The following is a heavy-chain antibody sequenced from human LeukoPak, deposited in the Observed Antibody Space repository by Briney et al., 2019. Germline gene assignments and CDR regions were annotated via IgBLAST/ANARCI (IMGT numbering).Heavy chain of an antibody. Sequence: ASVKVSCKASGDTFTGDYMHWVRQAPGQGLEWMGWINPNSGGTNYAQKFPGRVTMTRDTSISTAYMELSRLRSDDTAVYYCARVSCSGGSCYIRLDPWGQGTLVTVSS. CDR3: ARVSCSGGSCYIRLDP. V-gene: IGHV1-2*02. J-gene: IGHJ5*02. CDR2: INPNSGGT. D-gene: IGHD2-15*01. CDR1: GDTFTGDY.